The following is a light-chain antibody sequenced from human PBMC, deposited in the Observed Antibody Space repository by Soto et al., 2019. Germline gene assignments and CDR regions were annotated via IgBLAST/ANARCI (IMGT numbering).Light chain of an antibody. V-gene: IGLV2-14*01. J-gene: IGLJ2*01. Sequence: QSALTQPASVSGSPGQSITISCTGTSSDVGDYNFVSWYQQHPGKAPKLMIYEVSNRPSGVSNRFSGSKSGNTASLTISGLQAEDEADYYCSSYTSSDNFVLFGGGTKVTVL. CDR1: SSDVGDYNF. CDR3: SSYTSSDNFVL. CDR2: EVS.